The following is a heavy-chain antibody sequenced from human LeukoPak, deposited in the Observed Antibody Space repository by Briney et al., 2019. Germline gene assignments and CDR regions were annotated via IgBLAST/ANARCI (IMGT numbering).Heavy chain of an antibody. V-gene: IGHV1-18*01. CDR1: GYTFTSYG. J-gene: IGHJ3*02. Sequence: ASVKVSCKASGYTFTSYGISWVRQAPGQGLEWMGWISGYNGNTNYAQNLQGRVTMTTDTSTSTVYMELSSLRSGDTAVYYCARDYQGEGAFDIWGQGTMVTVSS. CDR3: ARDYQGEGAFDI. D-gene: IGHD3-16*01. CDR2: ISGYNGNT.